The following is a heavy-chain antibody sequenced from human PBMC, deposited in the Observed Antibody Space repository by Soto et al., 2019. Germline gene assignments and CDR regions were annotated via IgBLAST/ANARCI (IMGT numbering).Heavy chain of an antibody. D-gene: IGHD2-2*01. J-gene: IGHJ6*02. CDR3: TTDSADIVVVPATFGMDV. CDR2: IKSITDGGTT. Sequence: GGSLRLSCAASGVTFSNAWMTWVRQAPGKGLEWVGRIKSITDGGTTDYAAPVKGRFTISRDDSKDTLYLQMNNLRTEDTAVYHCTTDSADIVVVPATFGMDVWGQGTTVTVSS. V-gene: IGHV3-15*01. CDR1: GVTFSNAW.